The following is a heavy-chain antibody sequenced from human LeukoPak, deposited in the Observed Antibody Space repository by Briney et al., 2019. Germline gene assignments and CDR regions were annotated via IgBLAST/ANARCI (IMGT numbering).Heavy chain of an antibody. J-gene: IGHJ4*02. D-gene: IGHD3-3*01. V-gene: IGHV1-69*05. CDR2: IIPIFGTA. CDR1: GGTFSSYA. Sequence: SVKVSCKASGGTFSSYAISWVRQAPGQGLEWMGGIIPIFGTANYEQKFQGRVTITTDESTSTAYMELSSLRSEDTAVYYCARGPPTYDFWSGYPFDYWGQGTLVTVSS. CDR3: ARGPPTYDFWSGYPFDY.